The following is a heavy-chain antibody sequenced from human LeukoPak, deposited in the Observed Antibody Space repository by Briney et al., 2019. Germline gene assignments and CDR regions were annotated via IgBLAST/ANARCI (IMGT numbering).Heavy chain of an antibody. CDR2: INHSGST. CDR1: GGSFRGYY. CDR3: ASGSGYYRYYFDY. Sequence: SETLSLTCAVYGGSFRGYYWSWIRQPPGKGLEWIGEINHSGSTNYNPSLKSRVTISVDTSKNQFSLKLSSVTAADTAVYYCASGSGYYRYYFDYWGQGTLVTVSS. D-gene: IGHD3-22*01. V-gene: IGHV4-34*01. J-gene: IGHJ4*02.